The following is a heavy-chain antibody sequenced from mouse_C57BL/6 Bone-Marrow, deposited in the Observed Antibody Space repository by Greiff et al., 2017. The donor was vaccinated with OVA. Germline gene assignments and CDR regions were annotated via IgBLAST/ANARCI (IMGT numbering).Heavy chain of an antibody. Sequence: QVQLQQSGAELMKPGASVKLSCKATGYTFPGYWIEWVKQRPGHGLEWIGEILPGSGSTNYNEKFKGKATFTADTSSNTAYMQLSSLTTEDSAIYYCAGSPITTVVATGAMDYWGQGTSVTVSS. D-gene: IGHD1-1*01. V-gene: IGHV1-9*01. CDR3: AGSPITTVVATGAMDY. CDR1: GYTFPGYW. J-gene: IGHJ4*01. CDR2: ILPGSGST.